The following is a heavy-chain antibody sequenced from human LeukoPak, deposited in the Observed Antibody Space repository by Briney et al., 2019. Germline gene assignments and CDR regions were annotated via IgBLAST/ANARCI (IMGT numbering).Heavy chain of an antibody. J-gene: IGHJ4*02. Sequence: GGSLRLSCAASGFTFSSYAMSWVRQAPGKGLEWVSAISGSGGSTYYADSVKGRFTISRDNSKNLLYLQMNSLRDEDTALYYCARDDYDSSGYYYYWGQGTLVTVSS. V-gene: IGHV3-23*01. D-gene: IGHD3-22*01. CDR1: GFTFSSYA. CDR2: ISGSGGST. CDR3: ARDDYDSSGYYYY.